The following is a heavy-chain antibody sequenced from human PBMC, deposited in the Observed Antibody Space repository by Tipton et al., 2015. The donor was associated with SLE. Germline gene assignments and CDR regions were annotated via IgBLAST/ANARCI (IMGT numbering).Heavy chain of an antibody. D-gene: IGHD6-25*01. CDR2: IYYSGTT. J-gene: IGHJ4*02. V-gene: IGHV4-61*08. CDR1: GGSISSGGHY. CDR3: ARDSTSGWHDY. Sequence: TLSLTCTVSGGSISSGGHYWTWIRQHPGKGLEFIAFIYYSGTTNYNPSLKSRITISVDTSKSQFSLKLSSMTAADTAVYYCARDSTSGWHDYWGQGTLVTVSS.